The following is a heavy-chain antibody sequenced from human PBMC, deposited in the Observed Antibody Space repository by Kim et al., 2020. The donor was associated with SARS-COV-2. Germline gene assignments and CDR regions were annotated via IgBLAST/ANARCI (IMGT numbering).Heavy chain of an antibody. CDR2: IKQDGSEK. CDR3: ARDVYYYDKIDAFDI. CDR1: GFTFSSYW. D-gene: IGHD3-22*01. Sequence: GGSLRLSCAASGFTFSSYWMSWVRQAPGKGLEWVANIKQDGSEKYYVDSVKGRFTISRDNAKNSLYLQMNSLRAEDTAVYYCARDVYYYDKIDAFDIWGQGTMVTVSS. J-gene: IGHJ3*02. V-gene: IGHV3-7*03.